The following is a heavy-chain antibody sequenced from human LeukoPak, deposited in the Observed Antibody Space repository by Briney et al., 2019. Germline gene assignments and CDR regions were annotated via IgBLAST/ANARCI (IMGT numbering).Heavy chain of an antibody. CDR2: MNPNSGNT. CDR3: ARGTYYDSSGYVVDY. Sequence: GASVEVSCKASGYTFTSYDINWVRQAAGQGLEWMGWMNPNSGNTGYAQKFQGRVTITRNTSISTAYMELSSLRSEDTAVYYCARGTYYDSSGYVVDYWGQGTLVTVSS. V-gene: IGHV1-8*03. J-gene: IGHJ4*02. CDR1: GYTFTSYD. D-gene: IGHD3-22*01.